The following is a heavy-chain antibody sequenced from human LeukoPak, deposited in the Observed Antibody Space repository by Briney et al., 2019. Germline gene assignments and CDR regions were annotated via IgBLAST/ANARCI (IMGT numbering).Heavy chain of an antibody. J-gene: IGHJ4*02. CDR2: ISGSGGST. CDR1: GFTFSSYA. D-gene: IGHD2-15*01. V-gene: IGHV3-23*01. CDR3: ARRIYFDY. Sequence: PGGSLTLPCAASGFTFSSYAMSWVRQAPGKGLEWVSAISGSGGSTYYADPVKGRFTISRDNSKNTLYLQMNSLRAEDTAVYYCARRIYFDYWGQGTLVTVSS.